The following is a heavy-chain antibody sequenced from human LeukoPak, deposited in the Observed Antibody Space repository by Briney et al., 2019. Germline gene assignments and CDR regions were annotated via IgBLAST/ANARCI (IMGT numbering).Heavy chain of an antibody. CDR1: GFTFSSYS. CDR2: ISSSSSYI. D-gene: IGHD6-19*01. CDR3: ARDKWGIAVAAFDY. Sequence: GGSLRLSCAASGFTFSSYSMNWVRQAPGKGLGWVSSISSSSSYIYYADSVKGRFTISRDNAKNSLYLQMNSLRAEDTAVYYCARDKWGIAVAAFDYWGQGTLVTVSS. J-gene: IGHJ4*02. V-gene: IGHV3-21*01.